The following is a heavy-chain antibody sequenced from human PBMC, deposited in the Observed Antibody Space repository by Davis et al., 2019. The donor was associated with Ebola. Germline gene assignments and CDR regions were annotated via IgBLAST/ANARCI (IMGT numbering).Heavy chain of an antibody. D-gene: IGHD2-2*01. V-gene: IGHV3-7*03. Sequence: GESLKISCAASGFTLSRYWMSWVRQAPGKGLEWVANIKQDGSVKYYVDSVKGRFTISRDNAKNSLYLQMNSLRAEDTAVYYCARIVVVPAAMWYYYYMDVWGKGTTVTVSS. CDR3: ARIVVVPAAMWYYYYMDV. CDR2: IKQDGSVK. CDR1: GFTLSRYW. J-gene: IGHJ6*03.